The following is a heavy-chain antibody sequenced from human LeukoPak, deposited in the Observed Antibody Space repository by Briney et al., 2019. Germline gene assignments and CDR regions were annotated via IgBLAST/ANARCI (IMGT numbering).Heavy chain of an antibody. CDR1: GGSISSGGYY. J-gene: IGHJ4*02. D-gene: IGHD4-17*01. CDR2: IYYSGST. CDR3: ARYATVTAYFDY. V-gene: IGHV4-61*08. Sequence: SQTLSLTCAVSGGSISSGGYYWSWIRQPPGKGLEWIGYIYYSGSTNYNPSLKSRVTISVDTSKNQFSLKLSPVTAADTAVYYCARYATVTAYFDYWGQGTLVTVSS.